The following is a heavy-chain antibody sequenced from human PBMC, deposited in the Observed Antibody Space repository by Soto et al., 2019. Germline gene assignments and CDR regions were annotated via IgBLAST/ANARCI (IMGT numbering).Heavy chain of an antibody. J-gene: IGHJ6*02. CDR3: ARARMVRGIIYYYGMDV. V-gene: IGHV4-31*03. Sequence: QVQLQESGPGLVKSSQTLSLTCTVSGGSISSDGNYWSWIRQHPGKGLEWIGYIYYSGSTYYNPSPKRRVTIAVDTSKNQFSLKLNSVTAADTAVYYWARARMVRGIIYYYGMDVWGQGTTVTVSS. CDR1: GGSISSDGNY. CDR2: IYYSGST. D-gene: IGHD3-10*01.